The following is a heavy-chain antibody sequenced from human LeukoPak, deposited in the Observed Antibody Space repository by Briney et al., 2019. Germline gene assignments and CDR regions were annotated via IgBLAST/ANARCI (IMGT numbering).Heavy chain of an antibody. V-gene: IGHV1-8*03. Sequence: ASVKVSCKASGYTFTSYDINWVRQATGQGLEWMGWMNPNSGNTGYAQKFQGRVTITRNTSISTAYMELSSLRSEDTAIYYCAKGYDFWSGGVDYWGQGTLVTVSS. CDR3: AKGYDFWSGGVDY. D-gene: IGHD3-3*01. CDR2: MNPNSGNT. CDR1: GYTFTSYD. J-gene: IGHJ4*02.